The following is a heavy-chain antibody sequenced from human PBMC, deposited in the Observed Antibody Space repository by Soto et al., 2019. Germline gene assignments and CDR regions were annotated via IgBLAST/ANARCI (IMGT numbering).Heavy chain of an antibody. CDR3: ARGPEQLAFDY. J-gene: IGHJ4*02. CDR1: GGTFSSYA. V-gene: IGHV1-69*13. Sequence: SVKVSCKASGGTFSSYASSWVRQAPGQGLEWMGGIIPIFGTANYAQKFQGRVTITADESTSTAYMELSSLRYEDTAVYYCARGPEQLAFDYWGKGTLVTVSS. CDR2: IIPIFGTA. D-gene: IGHD6-6*01.